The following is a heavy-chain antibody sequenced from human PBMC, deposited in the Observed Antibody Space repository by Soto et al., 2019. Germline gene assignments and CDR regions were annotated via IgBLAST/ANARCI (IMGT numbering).Heavy chain of an antibody. CDR2: TYYSGST. V-gene: IGHV4-31*03. CDR3: ARSSTSANYFDY. CDR1: GGSISSGGYY. D-gene: IGHD2-2*01. Sequence: SETLSLTCTVSGGSISSGGYYWSWIRQHPGKGLEWIGYTYYSGSTYYNPSLKSRVTISVDTSKNQFSLKLSSVTAADTAVYYCARSSTSANYFDYWGQGTLVTAPQ. J-gene: IGHJ4*02.